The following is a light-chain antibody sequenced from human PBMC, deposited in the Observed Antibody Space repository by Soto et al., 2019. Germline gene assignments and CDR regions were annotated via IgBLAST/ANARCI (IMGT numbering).Light chain of an antibody. CDR2: AAS. V-gene: IGKV3-20*01. J-gene: IGKJ1*01. CDR1: QTVRGNY. CDR3: QHYGPAPWT. Sequence: EIVLTQSPGTLSFFPGERATLSCRASQTVRGNYIVWLQQKPAQAPRLLIYAASIRAAGVPDRFSGSGSGTDFSLTINRLEPEDFALYYCQHYGPAPWTGGQGTKVDSK.